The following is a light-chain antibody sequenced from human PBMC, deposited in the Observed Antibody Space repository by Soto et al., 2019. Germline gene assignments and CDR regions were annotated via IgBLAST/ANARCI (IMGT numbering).Light chain of an antibody. V-gene: IGKV1-5*03. CDR1: QSINTW. Sequence: DIQMTQSPSTLSASVGDRVTITCRASQSINTWLAWYQQKPGEAPKLLIYDGSTLERGVPSRFSGSGSGTEFPLTISRLHPDDFATSYWQQYKRYSRTFGQGTKVEVK. CDR3: QQYKRYSRT. CDR2: DGS. J-gene: IGKJ1*01.